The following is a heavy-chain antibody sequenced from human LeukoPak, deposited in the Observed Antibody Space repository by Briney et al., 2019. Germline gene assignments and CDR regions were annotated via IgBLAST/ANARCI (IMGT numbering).Heavy chain of an antibody. D-gene: IGHD2-15*01. CDR2: INAGNGNT. CDR3: ARGELTRCSGGSCYFNYYYYMDV. V-gene: IGHV1-3*03. Sequence: ASVKVSCKASGYTLTSYAMHWVRQAPGQRLEWMGWINAGNGNTKYSQEFQGRVTITRDTSASTAYMELSSLRSEDMAVYYCARGELTRCSGGSCYFNYYYYMDVWGKGTTVTVSS. CDR1: GYTLTSYA. J-gene: IGHJ6*03.